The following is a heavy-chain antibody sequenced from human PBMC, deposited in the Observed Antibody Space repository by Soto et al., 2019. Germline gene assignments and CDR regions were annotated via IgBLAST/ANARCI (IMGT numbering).Heavy chain of an antibody. CDR2: IYWHDEI. J-gene: IGHJ4*02. V-gene: IGHV2-5*01. Sequence: QITLKESGPTLVKPTQTLTLTCTLSGSSLTTTADAVGWIRQPPGKALEWLALIYWHDEIHYSPSLKSRLTITKDTSKNQVVLRMTNMDPVDTATYYCAHRKGGSFDYWGQGTLVSVSS. CDR3: AHRKGGSFDY. CDR1: GSSLTTTADA. D-gene: IGHD1-26*01.